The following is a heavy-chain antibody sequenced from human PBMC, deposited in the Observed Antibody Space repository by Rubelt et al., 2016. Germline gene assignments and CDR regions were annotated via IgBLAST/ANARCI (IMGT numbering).Heavy chain of an antibody. CDR1: GFSFSSYG. Sequence: VQLVESGGGVVQPGRSLRLSCAASGFSFSSYGMHWVRQAPGKGLEWVANIKQDGSEKHYVDSVKGRFTISSDNAKNSLCLQMNSLRAEDTAVYYCASEISSGWYGDDYWGQGALVTGSS. J-gene: IGHJ4*02. CDR3: ASEISSGWYGDDY. V-gene: IGHV3-7*01. D-gene: IGHD6-19*01. CDR2: IKQDGSEK.